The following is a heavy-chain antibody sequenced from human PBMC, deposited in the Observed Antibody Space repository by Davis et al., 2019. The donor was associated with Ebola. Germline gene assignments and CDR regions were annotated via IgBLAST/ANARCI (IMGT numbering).Heavy chain of an antibody. CDR1: GGSISSYY. J-gene: IGHJ6*02. V-gene: IGHV4-59*01. Sequence: MPSETLSLTCTVSGGSISSYYWSWIRQPPGKGLEWIGYIYYSGGTNYNPSLKSRVTISIDTSKNQFSLKLSSVTAADTAVYYCARDRGRGYSGYGGYYGMDVWGQGTTVTVSS. D-gene: IGHD5-12*01. CDR3: ARDRGRGYSGYGGYYGMDV. CDR2: IYYSGGT.